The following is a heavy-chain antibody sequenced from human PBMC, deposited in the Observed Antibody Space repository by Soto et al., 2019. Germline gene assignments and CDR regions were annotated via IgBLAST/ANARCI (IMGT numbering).Heavy chain of an antibody. Sequence: GSLRLSCAASGFTFSNAWMNWVRQAPGKGLEWVGRIKSKTDGGTTDYAAPVKGRFTISRDDSKNTLYLQMNSLKTEDTAVYYCTTDPQTLLLRYYYSYGMDFSGQGIIVTVSS. CDR1: GFTFSNAW. CDR3: TTDPQTLLLRYYYSYGMDF. CDR2: IKSKTDGGTT. J-gene: IGHJ6*02. V-gene: IGHV3-15*07. D-gene: IGHD3-22*01.